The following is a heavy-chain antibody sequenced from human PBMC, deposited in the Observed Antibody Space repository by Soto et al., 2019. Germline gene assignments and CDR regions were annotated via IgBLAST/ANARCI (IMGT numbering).Heavy chain of an antibody. CDR3: ARKSITAAGTGGFDY. J-gene: IGHJ4*02. D-gene: IGHD6-13*01. CDR1: GSSMSSYY. V-gene: IGHV4-4*07. Sequence: QVQLQESGPGLVKPSETLSLTCNVSGSSMSSYYWSWIRQPAGTGLEWIGRIYSSGSTNYNPSLKSRVTMSLDTSKNQFSLKLSSVTAADTAVYYCARKSITAAGTGGFDYWGQGTLVTVSS. CDR2: IYSSGST.